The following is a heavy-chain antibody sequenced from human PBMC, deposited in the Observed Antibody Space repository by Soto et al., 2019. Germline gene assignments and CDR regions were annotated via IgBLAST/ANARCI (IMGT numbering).Heavy chain of an antibody. J-gene: IGHJ6*02. Sequence: QITLKESGPTLVKPTQTLTLTCTFSGFSLSTSGVGVGWIRQPPGKALEWLALIYWDDDKRYSPSLKSMLTIPKDTSKNQVVLRMTNMDLVDTATYYCAHRLAAAGPNPYYYYGVDVWGQGTTVTVSS. CDR1: GFSLSTSGVG. CDR3: AHRLAAAGPNPYYYYGVDV. CDR2: IYWDDDK. D-gene: IGHD6-13*01. V-gene: IGHV2-5*02.